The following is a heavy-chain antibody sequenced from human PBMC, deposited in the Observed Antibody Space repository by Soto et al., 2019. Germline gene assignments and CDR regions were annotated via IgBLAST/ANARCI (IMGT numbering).Heavy chain of an antibody. D-gene: IGHD3-22*01. Sequence: GGSLRLSCAASGFTFSDYYMSWIRQAPGKGLEWVSYISSSSSYTNYADSVKGRFTISRDNAKNSLYLQMNSLRAEDTVVYYCARAPHYYNSSGYSPPDAFDIWGQGTMVTVSS. CDR2: ISSSSSYT. V-gene: IGHV3-11*06. CDR3: ARAPHYYNSSGYSPPDAFDI. CDR1: GFTFSDYY. J-gene: IGHJ3*02.